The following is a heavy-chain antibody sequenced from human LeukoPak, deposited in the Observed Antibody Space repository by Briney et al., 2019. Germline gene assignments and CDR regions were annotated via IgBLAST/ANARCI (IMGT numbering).Heavy chain of an antibody. Sequence: SERLSLTCAVYGGSFSGYYWSWIRQPPGKGLEWIGEINHSGSTNYNPSLKSRVTISVDTSKNQFSLKLSSVTAADTAVYYCASSYSSGWYVYWGQGTLVTLSS. CDR1: GGSFSGYY. V-gene: IGHV4-34*01. J-gene: IGHJ4*02. CDR2: INHSGST. CDR3: ASSYSSGWYVY. D-gene: IGHD6-19*01.